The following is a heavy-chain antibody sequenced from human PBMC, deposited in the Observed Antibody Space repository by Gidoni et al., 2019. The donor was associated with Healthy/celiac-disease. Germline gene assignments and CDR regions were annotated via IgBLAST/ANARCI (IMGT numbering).Heavy chain of an antibody. J-gene: IGHJ6*04. CDR1: VGSISSYY. CDR2: IYYSGST. Sequence: QVQLQESGPGLVKPSETLSLTCTVSVGSISSYYWSWIRQPPGKGLEWIGYIYYSGSTNYNPSLKSRVTISVDTSKNQFSLKLSSVTAADTAVYYCARGGVTLYGMDVWGKGTTVTVSS. D-gene: IGHD3-16*01. V-gene: IGHV4-59*01. CDR3: ARGGVTLYGMDV.